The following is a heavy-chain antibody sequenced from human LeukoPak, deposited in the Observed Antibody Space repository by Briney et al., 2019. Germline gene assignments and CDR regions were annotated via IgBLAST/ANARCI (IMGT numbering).Heavy chain of an antibody. V-gene: IGHV3-23*01. J-gene: IGHJ4*03. D-gene: IGHD3-3*01. CDR3: ARDAGVVAVHYFDH. CDR2: TGGLGGST. Sequence: GGSPRLSCAASGFTFSSHAMGWVRQAPGKGLEWVSATGGLGGSTYYAGSVKGRFTISRDNSRNTLYLQMDGLRADDTAVYYCARDAGVVAVHYFDHWGHGTLATVSS. CDR1: GFTFSSHA.